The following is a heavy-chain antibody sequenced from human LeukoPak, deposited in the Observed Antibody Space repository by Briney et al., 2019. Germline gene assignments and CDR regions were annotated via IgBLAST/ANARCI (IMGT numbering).Heavy chain of an antibody. V-gene: IGHV3-23*01. CDR1: GFTFSSYA. Sequence: GGSLRLSCAASGFTFSSYAMSWVRQAPGKGLEWVSAISGSGGSTYYADSVKGRFTISRDNSKNTLYLQMNSLRAKDTAVYYCAKSTVPNYYFDYWGQGTLVTVSS. J-gene: IGHJ4*02. D-gene: IGHD4-17*01. CDR3: AKSTVPNYYFDY. CDR2: ISGSGGST.